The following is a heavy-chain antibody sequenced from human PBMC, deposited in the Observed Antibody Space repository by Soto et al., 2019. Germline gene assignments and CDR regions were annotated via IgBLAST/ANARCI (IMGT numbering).Heavy chain of an antibody. CDR3: AAEEYYYAHY. CDR2: IVVGSGNT. D-gene: IGHD3-10*01. CDR1: RFAFASCS. J-gene: IGHJ4*01. Sequence: ASVKATSNASRFAFASCSRQSVRQARGQRLEWIGWIVVGSGNTNYAQKFQERVTITRDMSTSTAYMELSSLRSEDTAVYYCAAEEYYYAHYRGNGTLVTVSS. V-gene: IGHV1-58*01.